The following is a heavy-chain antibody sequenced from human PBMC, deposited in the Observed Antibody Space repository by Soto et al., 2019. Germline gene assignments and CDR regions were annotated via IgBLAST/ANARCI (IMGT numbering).Heavy chain of an antibody. CDR3: ARRHYYGPG. J-gene: IGHJ4*02. Sequence: ESGGGLVQPGGSLRLSCAASGFTVSSNYMTWVRQAPGQGLECVSIIYSGGSTYYADSVKGRFTISRDNSKNTLYLQMNSRRAEDTAVYYCARRHYYGPGWGQGTLVTVSS. CDR2: IYSGGST. D-gene: IGHD3-10*01. CDR1: GFTVSSNY. V-gene: IGHV3-66*04.